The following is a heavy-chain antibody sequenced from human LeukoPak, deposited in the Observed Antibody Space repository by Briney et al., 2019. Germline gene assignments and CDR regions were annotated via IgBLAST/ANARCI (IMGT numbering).Heavy chain of an antibody. D-gene: IGHD4-17*01. V-gene: IGHV4-39*07. CDR2: INHSGST. J-gene: IGHJ4*02. Sequence: SETLSLTCTVSGASISGSGYYWSWIRQPPGKGLEWIGEINHSGSTNYNPSLKSRVTISVDTSKNQFSLKLSSVTAADTAVYYCARGTMTTVTYYFDYWGRGTLVTVSS. CDR1: GASISGSGYY. CDR3: ARGTMTTVTYYFDY.